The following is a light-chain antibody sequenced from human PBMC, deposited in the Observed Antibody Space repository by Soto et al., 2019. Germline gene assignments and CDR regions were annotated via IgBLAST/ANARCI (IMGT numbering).Light chain of an antibody. CDR3: AAWDDSLSGVV. Sequence: QSVLTQPPSASGTPGQWVTISCSGSDSNVGINFVYWYQQLPGTAPQLLIYTNDQRRSWVPDRCSGSKSGTSASLAISGLRYEDEADYYCAAWDDSLSGVVFGGGTKLTVL. J-gene: IGLJ2*01. V-gene: IGLV1-47*02. CDR2: TND. CDR1: DSNVGINF.